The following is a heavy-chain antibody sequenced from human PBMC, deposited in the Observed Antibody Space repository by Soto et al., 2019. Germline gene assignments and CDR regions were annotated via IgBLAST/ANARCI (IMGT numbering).Heavy chain of an antibody. V-gene: IGHV3-11*01. Sequence: LRLSCAASEFTFSDSYMSWIRQAPGKGLEWISYISSSGSSIYYADSVKGRFTISRDNAKNSLYLQMNSLRAEDTAVYYCARGHSYAYGDFDYWGQGTLVTVSS. CDR1: EFTFSDSY. J-gene: IGHJ4*02. CDR2: ISSSGSSI. D-gene: IGHD5-18*01. CDR3: ARGHSYAYGDFDY.